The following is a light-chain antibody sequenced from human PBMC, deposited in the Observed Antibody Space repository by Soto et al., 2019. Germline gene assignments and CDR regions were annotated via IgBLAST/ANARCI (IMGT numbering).Light chain of an antibody. CDR1: ENIGTY. CDR2: DAS. V-gene: IGKV3-11*02. CDR3: QQRTNWPPWT. J-gene: IGKJ1*01. Sequence: EIVLTQSPATLSLSPGERATLSCRASENIGTYLAWYQQNPGQAPRLLISDASKRAPVIPARFSGSGSGRDFTLTISSLEPEDFSIYYCQQRTNWPPWTFGQGTKVEIK.